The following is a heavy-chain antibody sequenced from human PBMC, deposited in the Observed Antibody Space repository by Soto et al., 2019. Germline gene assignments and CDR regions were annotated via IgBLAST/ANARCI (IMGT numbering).Heavy chain of an antibody. CDR2: ISSSSSYI. V-gene: IGHV3-21*01. CDR1: GFTFSSYS. CDR3: ARDLEDRLVWFGELFPQYYYYGMDV. D-gene: IGHD3-10*01. Sequence: PGGSLRLSCAASGFTFSSYSMNWVRQAPGKGLEWVSSISSSSSYIYYADSVKGRFTISRDNAKNSLYLQMNSLRAEDTAVYYCARDLEDRLVWFGELFPQYYYYGMDVWGQGTPVTVSS. J-gene: IGHJ6*02.